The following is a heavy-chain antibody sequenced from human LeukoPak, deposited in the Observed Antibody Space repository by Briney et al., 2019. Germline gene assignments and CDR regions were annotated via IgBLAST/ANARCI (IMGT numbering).Heavy chain of an antibody. Sequence: SETLSLTCAVYGGSFSGYYWSWIRQPPGKGLEWIGEINHSGSTNYNPSLKSRVTISVDTSKNQFSLKLSSVTAADTAVYYCARDTPLYGSGSYSWRDAFDIWGQGTMVTVSS. CDR2: INHSGST. CDR3: ARDTPLYGSGSYSWRDAFDI. CDR1: GGSFSGYY. V-gene: IGHV4-34*01. J-gene: IGHJ3*02. D-gene: IGHD3-10*01.